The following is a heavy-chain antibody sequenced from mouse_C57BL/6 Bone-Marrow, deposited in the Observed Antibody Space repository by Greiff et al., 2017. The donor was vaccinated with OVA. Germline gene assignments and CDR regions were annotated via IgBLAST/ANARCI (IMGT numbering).Heavy chain of an antibody. CDR2: LWSGGST. J-gene: IGHJ4*01. D-gene: IGHD2-2*01. V-gene: IGHV2-2*01. CDR3: ASVYYGYGRDYYAMDY. Sequence: QVQLKQSGPGLVQPSQSLSITCTVSGFSLTSYGVHWVRQSPGKGLEWLGVLWSGGSTDYNAAFISRLSISKDNSKSQVFFKMNSLQADDTAIYYCASVYYGYGRDYYAMDYWGQGTSVTVSS. CDR1: GFSLTSYG.